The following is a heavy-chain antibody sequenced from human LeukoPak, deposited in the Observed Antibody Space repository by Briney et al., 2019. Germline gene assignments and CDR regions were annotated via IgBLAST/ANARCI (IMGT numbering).Heavy chain of an antibody. D-gene: IGHD3-22*01. J-gene: IGHJ4*02. CDR1: GFIFSDFY. CDR2: ISFSGKII. V-gene: IGHV3-11*01. Sequence: KSGGSLRLSCAASGFIFSDFYMNWLRQAPGKGPEWVSYISFSGKIIYYADSVKGRFTISRDNAKKSLYLQMNSLRAEDTAIYYCAGSYDSSGFSDYWGQGTLVTVPS. CDR3: AGSYDSSGFSDY.